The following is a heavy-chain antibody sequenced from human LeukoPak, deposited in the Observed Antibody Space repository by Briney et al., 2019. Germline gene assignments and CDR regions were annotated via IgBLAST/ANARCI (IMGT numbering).Heavy chain of an antibody. D-gene: IGHD1-1*01. CDR1: GYTFTTYY. Sequence: ASVKVSCKASGYTFTTYYIHWVRQAPGQGTEWVGIINPSGGSTSYAQKFQGRVTMTRDTSTSTVYMDLTSLRSDDTAVYYCARHSLPGKTPFDYWGQGTLVTVSS. V-gene: IGHV1-46*01. J-gene: IGHJ4*02. CDR3: ARHSLPGKTPFDY. CDR2: INPSGGST.